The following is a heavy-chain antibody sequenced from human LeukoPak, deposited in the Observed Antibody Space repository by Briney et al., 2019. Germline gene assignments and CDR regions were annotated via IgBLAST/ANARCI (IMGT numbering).Heavy chain of an antibody. CDR2: INPKSGGT. V-gene: IGHV1-2*02. J-gene: IGHJ1*01. Sequence: ASVKVSCKASGYSFIGYYMHWVRQAPGQGLQWVGWINPKSGGTNSAQRFQGRVSMTTDTSSATAYMELSRLTSDDTAVYFCARGTIGSYSSVHDWGQGTQITVSS. D-gene: IGHD1-26*01. CDR3: ARGTIGSYSSVHD. CDR1: GYSFIGYY.